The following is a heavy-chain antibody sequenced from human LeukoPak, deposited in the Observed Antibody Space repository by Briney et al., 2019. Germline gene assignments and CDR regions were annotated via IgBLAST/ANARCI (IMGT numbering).Heavy chain of an antibody. Sequence: PGGSLRLSCAVSGITLSNYGMSWVRQAPGNGLEWVAGISDSGGRTNYADSVKGRFTISRDNPKNTLYLQMNSLGAEDTAVYFCAKRGVVIRVILVGFHKEAYYFDSWGQGALVTVSS. CDR2: ISDSGGRT. V-gene: IGHV3-23*01. J-gene: IGHJ4*02. D-gene: IGHD2-8*02. CDR3: AKRGVVIRVILVGFHKEAYYFDS. CDR1: GITLSNYG.